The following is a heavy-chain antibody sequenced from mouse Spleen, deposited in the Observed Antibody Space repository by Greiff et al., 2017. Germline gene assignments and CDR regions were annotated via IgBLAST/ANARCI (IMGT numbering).Heavy chain of an antibody. J-gene: IGHJ2*01. V-gene: IGHV1-4*01. CDR2: INPSSGYT. CDR1: GYTFTSYT. D-gene: IGHD1-1*01. CDR3: ARSSYLYYFDY. Sequence: QVQLQQSGAELVKPGASVKMSCKASGYTFTSYTMHWVKQRPGQGLEWIGYINPSSGYTKYNQKFKDKATLTADKSSSTAYMQLSSLTSEDSAVYYCARSSYLYYFDYWGQGTTLTVSS.